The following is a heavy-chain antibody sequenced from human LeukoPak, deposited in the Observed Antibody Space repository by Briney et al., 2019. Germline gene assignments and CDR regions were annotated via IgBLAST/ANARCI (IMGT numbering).Heavy chain of an antibody. Sequence: ASVKVSCKASGGTFSSYAIGWVRQAPGQGLEWMGRIIPILGIANYAQKFQGRVTITADKSTSTAYMELSSLRSEDTAVYYCARERKYDYVWGSYSDYYFDYWGQGTLVTVSS. CDR1: GGTFSSYA. CDR2: IIPILGIA. CDR3: ARERKYDYVWGSYSDYYFDY. V-gene: IGHV1-69*04. J-gene: IGHJ4*02. D-gene: IGHD3-16*01.